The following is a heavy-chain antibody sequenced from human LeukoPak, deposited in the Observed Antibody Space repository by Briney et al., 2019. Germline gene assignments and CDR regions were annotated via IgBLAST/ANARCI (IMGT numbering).Heavy chain of an antibody. CDR1: GFTFSSYV. Sequence: PGGSLRLSCAASGFTFSSYVMHWVRQAPGKGLEWVAVISYDGSNKYYADSVKGRFTISRDNSKNTLYLQMNSLRAEDTAVYYCARDSRISRNYHYGMDVWGQGTTVTVSS. CDR2: ISYDGSNK. CDR3: ARDSRISRNYHYGMDV. J-gene: IGHJ6*02. V-gene: IGHV3-30-3*01. D-gene: IGHD2/OR15-2a*01.